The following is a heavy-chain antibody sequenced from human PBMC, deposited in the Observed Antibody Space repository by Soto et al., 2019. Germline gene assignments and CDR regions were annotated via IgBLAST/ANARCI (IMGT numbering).Heavy chain of an antibody. CDR2: IIPAFDAT. D-gene: IGHD2-2*01. CDR1: GGTFSTYD. CDR3: ARDRSSSWYNGTFYFDS. Sequence: QVQLVQSGAELRRPGSSVKVSCTASGGTFSTYDISWVRQAPGQGLEWMGGIIPAFDATKFAQKFQGRLTITAEKSTGTVYMEVSSLSSEDTAVYYCARDRSSSWYNGTFYFDSWGQGTLVTVSS. J-gene: IGHJ4*02. V-gene: IGHV1-69*06.